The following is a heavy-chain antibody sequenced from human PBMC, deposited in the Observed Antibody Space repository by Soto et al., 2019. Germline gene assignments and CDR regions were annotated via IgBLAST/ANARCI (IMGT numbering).Heavy chain of an antibody. CDR2: IYYSGGT. CDR1: GGSVSSGSYY. V-gene: IGHV4-61*01. Sequence: QVQLQESGPGLVKPSETLSLTCTVSGGSVSSGSYYWSWIRQPPGKGLEWIGYIYYSGGTNYNPSLKSRVTISVDTSKNQFSLKLSSVTAADTAVYYCARGIEGWYQGRYYYGMDVWGQGPTVTVSS. D-gene: IGHD6-19*01. J-gene: IGHJ6*02. CDR3: ARGIEGWYQGRYYYGMDV.